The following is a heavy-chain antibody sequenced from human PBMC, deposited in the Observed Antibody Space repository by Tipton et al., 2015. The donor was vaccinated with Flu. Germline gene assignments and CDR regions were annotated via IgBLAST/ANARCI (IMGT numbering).Heavy chain of an antibody. CDR2: ISYDGSNK. CDR3: AKTASYDFWSGVDY. J-gene: IGHJ4*02. Sequence: SLRLSCAASGFTFSSYGMHWVRQAPGKGLEWVAVISYDGSNKYYADSVKGRFTISRDNSKNTLYLQMNSLRAEDTAVYYCAKTASYDFWSGVDYWGQGTPVTVSS. D-gene: IGHD3-3*01. CDR1: GFTFSSYG. V-gene: IGHV3-30*18.